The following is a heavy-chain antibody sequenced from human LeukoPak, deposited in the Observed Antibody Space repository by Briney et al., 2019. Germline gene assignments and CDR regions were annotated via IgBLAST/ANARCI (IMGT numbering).Heavy chain of an antibody. J-gene: IGHJ6*02. CDR1: GGSFSGYY. V-gene: IGHV4-34*01. CDR3: ARGHGVRGVLDV. Sequence: SETLSLTCAVYGGSFSGYYWSWIRQPPGKGLEWIGEINHSGSTNYNPSLKSRVTISVDTSKNQFSLKLSSVTAADTAVYYCARGHGVRGVLDVWGQGTTVTVSS. D-gene: IGHD3-10*01. CDR2: INHSGST.